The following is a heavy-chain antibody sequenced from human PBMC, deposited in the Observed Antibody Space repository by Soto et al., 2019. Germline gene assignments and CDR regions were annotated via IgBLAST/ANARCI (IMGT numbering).Heavy chain of an antibody. Sequence: SETLSLTCTVSGGSISSGDYYWSWIRQPPGKGLEWIGYIYYSGSTYYNPSLKSRVTISVDTSKNQFSLKLSSVTAADTAVYYCARVGGYDFWSGYSDYYYYYGMDVWGQGTTVT. D-gene: IGHD3-3*01. CDR1: GGSISSGDYY. CDR3: ARVGGYDFWSGYSDYYYYYGMDV. CDR2: IYYSGST. J-gene: IGHJ6*02. V-gene: IGHV4-30-4*01.